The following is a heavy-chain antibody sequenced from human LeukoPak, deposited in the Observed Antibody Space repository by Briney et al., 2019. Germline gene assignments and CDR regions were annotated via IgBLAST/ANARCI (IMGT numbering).Heavy chain of an antibody. Sequence: ASVKVSCKASGYTFTSYDINWVRQATGQGLEWMGWMNPNSGNTGYAQKFQGRVTMTRNTSISTAYMELSSLRSEDTAVYYCARWEVGTKNRRNAFDIWGQGTMVTVSS. CDR2: MNPNSGNT. CDR3: ARWEVGTKNRRNAFDI. J-gene: IGHJ3*02. CDR1: GYTFTSYD. V-gene: IGHV1-8*01. D-gene: IGHD1-1*01.